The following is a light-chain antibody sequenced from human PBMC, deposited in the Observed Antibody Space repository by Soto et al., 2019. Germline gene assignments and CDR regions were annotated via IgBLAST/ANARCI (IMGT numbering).Light chain of an antibody. CDR1: QSVTTN. J-gene: IGKJ4*01. CDR3: QQYGSSPLT. V-gene: IGKV3-20*01. CDR2: GAS. Sequence: EVVMTQSPATLSVSPGERVTFSCRASQSVTTNLAWYQHKPGQSPRVLIYGASSRATGIPDRFSGSGSGTDFTLTISRLEPEDFAVYYCQQYGSSPLTFGGGTKVDI.